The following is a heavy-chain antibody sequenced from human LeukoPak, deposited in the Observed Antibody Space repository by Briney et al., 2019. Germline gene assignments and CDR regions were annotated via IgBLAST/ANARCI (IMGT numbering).Heavy chain of an antibody. J-gene: IGHJ4*02. CDR2: ISSSSSYI. CDR1: GFTFSSYS. V-gene: IGHV3-21*01. CDR3: ARDGQTGTTVY. Sequence: GGSLRLSCAASGFTFSSYSMNWASHAPGKGLEWVSSISSSSSYIYYAVSVKGRFTISRDNAKNLLHLQMNSLRAEDTAVYYCARDGQTGTTVYWGQGTLVTVSS. D-gene: IGHD1-7*01.